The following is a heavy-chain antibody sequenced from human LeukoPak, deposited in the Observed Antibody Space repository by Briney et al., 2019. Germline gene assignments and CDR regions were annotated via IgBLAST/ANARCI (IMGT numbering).Heavy chain of an antibody. D-gene: IGHD3-22*01. CDR2: ISYDGRNK. CDR1: GFTFSNYG. J-gene: IGHJ4*01. Sequence: LAGRSLRLSCAASGFTFSNYGIHWVRQAPGKGLEWVAAISYDGRNKFYPDSVKGRFTISRDNSKNTLYLQMNSLRPEDTAVYYCAKAPHYSDSCGYFDYWGQGTLVTVSS. CDR3: AKAPHYSDSCGYFDY. V-gene: IGHV3-30*18.